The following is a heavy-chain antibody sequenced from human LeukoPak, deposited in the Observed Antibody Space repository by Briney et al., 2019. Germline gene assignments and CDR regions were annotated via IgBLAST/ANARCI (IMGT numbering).Heavy chain of an antibody. D-gene: IGHD3-10*01. CDR2: INPIFNIL. CDR3: AAGRRLGELFFDY. V-gene: IGHV1-69*13. CDR1: EGTFGGYS. J-gene: IGHJ4*02. Sequence: SVKVSCKASEGTFGGYSIGWVRQAPGQGLDWVGGINPIFNILYYAQNFQGRVTITADESTNTAYLELDSLKHDDTAVYYCAAGRRLGELFFDYWGQGTLVTVSS.